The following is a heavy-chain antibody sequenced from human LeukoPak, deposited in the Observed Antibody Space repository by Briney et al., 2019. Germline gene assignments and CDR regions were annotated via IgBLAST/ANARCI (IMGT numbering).Heavy chain of an antibody. Sequence: PSETLSLTCTVSGGSISSSSYYWGWIRQPPGKGLEWIGSIYYSGSTYYNPSLKSRVTISVDTSKNQFSLKLSSVTAADTAVYYCARDVGPEGLNWFDPWGQGTLVTVSS. V-gene: IGHV4-39*02. CDR3: ARDVGPEGLNWFDP. CDR2: IYYSGST. CDR1: GGSISSSSYY. J-gene: IGHJ5*02. D-gene: IGHD1-26*01.